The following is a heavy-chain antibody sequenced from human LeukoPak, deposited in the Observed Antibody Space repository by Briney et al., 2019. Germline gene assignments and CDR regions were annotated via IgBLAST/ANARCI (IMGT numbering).Heavy chain of an antibody. D-gene: IGHD1-14*01. V-gene: IGHV3-23*01. J-gene: IGHJ3*02. CDR1: GFTFSSYA. CDR2: ISGSGGST. Sequence: PGGSLRLSCAASGFTFSSYAMIWVRQAPGKGLEWVSAISGSGGSTYYADSVKGRFTISRDNSKNTLYLQMNSLRAEDTAVYYCAKDSIEGHRMRGAFDIWGQGTMVTVSS. CDR3: AKDSIEGHRMRGAFDI.